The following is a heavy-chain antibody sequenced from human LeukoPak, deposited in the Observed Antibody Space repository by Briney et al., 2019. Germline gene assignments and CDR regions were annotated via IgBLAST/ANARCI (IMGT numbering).Heavy chain of an antibody. CDR1: GGSITSSNYY. Sequence: PSETLSLTCTVSGGSITSSNYYWGWIRQPPGKGLEWIGSFYYSGSTNYNPSLKSRVTISVDTSKNQFSLKLSSVTAADMAVYYCARERRPLIAQFRFAFDIWGQGTMVTVSS. D-gene: IGHD2-21*01. J-gene: IGHJ3*02. CDR2: FYYSGST. V-gene: IGHV4-39*02. CDR3: ARERRPLIAQFRFAFDI.